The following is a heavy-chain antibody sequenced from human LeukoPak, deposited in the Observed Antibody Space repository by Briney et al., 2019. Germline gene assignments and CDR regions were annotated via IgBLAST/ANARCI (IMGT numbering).Heavy chain of an antibody. D-gene: IGHD6-13*01. CDR1: GFTFSSYA. CDR2: ISYDGSNK. CDR3: ARVWDSSSSQGYFDL. J-gene: IGHJ2*01. V-gene: IGHV3-30-3*01. Sequence: TGGSLRLSCAASGFTFSSYAMHWVRQAPGKGLEWVAVISYDGSNKYYADSVKGRFTISRDNSKNTLYLQMNSLRAEDTAVYYCARVWDSSSSQGYFDLWGRGTLVTVSS.